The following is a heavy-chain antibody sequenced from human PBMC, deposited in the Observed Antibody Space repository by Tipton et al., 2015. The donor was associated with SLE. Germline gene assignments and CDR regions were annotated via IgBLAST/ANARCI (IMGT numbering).Heavy chain of an antibody. CDR3: TGAAYDSGGYSNDY. D-gene: IGHD3-22*01. CDR1: GFTFSGSA. J-gene: IGHJ4*02. CDR2: IRTKANNYAT. V-gene: IGHV3-73*01. Sequence: GSLRLSCAASGFTFSGSAMHWVRQASGKGLEWVGRIRTKANNYATAYTASVNGRFTISRDGSKNTAYLQMNSLRTEATAGYYCTGAAYDSGGYSNDYWGQGTLVTVSS.